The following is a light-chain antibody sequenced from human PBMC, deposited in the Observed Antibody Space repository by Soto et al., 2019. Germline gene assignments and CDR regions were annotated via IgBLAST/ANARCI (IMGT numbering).Light chain of an antibody. J-gene: IGKJ2*01. Sequence: EIVMTQSPANLSVSPGERATVSCRASQTINSNLAWYQQKPGQAPRLLIHGASTRATGVPARFSGSGSGTEFTRTISSRQSENFAIYYCHQYHNLPPHYTFGHGTKLKI. V-gene: IGKV3-15*01. CDR2: GAS. CDR1: QTINSN. CDR3: HQYHNLPPHYT.